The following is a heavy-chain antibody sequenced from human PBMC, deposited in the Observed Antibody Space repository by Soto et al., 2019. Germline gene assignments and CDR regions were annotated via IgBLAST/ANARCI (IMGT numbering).Heavy chain of an antibody. CDR3: ARRSRRYCGGDCYSAFQH. Sequence: GESLKISCKGSGYSFTSYWIGWVRQMPGKGLEWMGIIYPGDSDTRYSPSFQGQVTISADKSISTAYLQWSSLKASDTAMYYCARRSRRYCGGDCYSAFQHWGQATRVTVSS. J-gene: IGHJ1*01. V-gene: IGHV5-51*01. CDR2: IYPGDSDT. D-gene: IGHD2-21*01. CDR1: GYSFTSYW.